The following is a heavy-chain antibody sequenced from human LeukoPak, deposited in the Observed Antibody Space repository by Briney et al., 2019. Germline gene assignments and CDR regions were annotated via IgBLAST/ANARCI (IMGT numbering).Heavy chain of an antibody. J-gene: IGHJ6*02. CDR3: ARVTRTLYYYYGMDV. CDR1: GFTVSSNY. CDR2: IYSGGST. Sequence: GGSLRLSCAASGFTVSSNYMSWVRQAPGKGLEWVSVIYSGGSTYYADSVKGRFTISRDNSKNTLCLQMNSLRAEDTAVYYCARVTRTLYYYYGMDVWGQGTTVTVSS. V-gene: IGHV3-66*01.